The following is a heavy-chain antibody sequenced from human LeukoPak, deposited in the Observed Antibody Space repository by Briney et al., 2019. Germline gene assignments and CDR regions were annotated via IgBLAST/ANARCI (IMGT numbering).Heavy chain of an antibody. Sequence: ASVKVSCKASGYSFTDHYMHWVRQAPGQGLEWMGCISPNSGGTKYTQKFQGRVTMTRDTAISTAYMGLSSLRSDDTAVYYCAREGRGDYDQKDFDYWGQGTLVAVSS. D-gene: IGHD4-17*01. J-gene: IGHJ4*02. CDR3: AREGRGDYDQKDFDY. CDR2: ISPNSGGT. V-gene: IGHV1-2*02. CDR1: GYSFTDHY.